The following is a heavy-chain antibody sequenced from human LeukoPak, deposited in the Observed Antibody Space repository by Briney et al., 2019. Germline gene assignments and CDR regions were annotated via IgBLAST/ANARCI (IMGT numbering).Heavy chain of an antibody. D-gene: IGHD3-22*01. Sequence: ASVKDSCKASGYTFTSYGISWVRQAPGQGLEWMGWISAYNGNTNYAQKLQGRVTMTTDTSTSTAYMELRSLRSDDTAVYYCARDANYDSSGYTPFDYWGQGTLVTVSS. CDR2: ISAYNGNT. J-gene: IGHJ4*02. CDR3: ARDANYDSSGYTPFDY. CDR1: GYTFTSYG. V-gene: IGHV1-18*01.